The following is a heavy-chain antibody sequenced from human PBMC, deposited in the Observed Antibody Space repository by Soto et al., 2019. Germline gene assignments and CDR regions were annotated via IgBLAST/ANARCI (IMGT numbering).Heavy chain of an antibody. Sequence: QVQLVQSGAEVKKPGASVKVSCKASGYTFTSYGISWVRQAPGQGLEWMGWISAYNGNTNYAQKLQGRVTMTTDTSTSTAYMELRSLRSDDTAVYYCARDIVLVPASYYSYGMDVWGQGTTVTVSS. J-gene: IGHJ6*02. CDR1: GYTFTSYG. CDR3: ARDIVLVPASYYSYGMDV. V-gene: IGHV1-18*01. CDR2: ISAYNGNT. D-gene: IGHD2-2*01.